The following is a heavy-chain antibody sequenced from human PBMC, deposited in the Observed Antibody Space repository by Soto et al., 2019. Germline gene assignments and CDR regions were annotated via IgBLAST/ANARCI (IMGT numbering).Heavy chain of an antibody. Sequence: GWSLRVYCAASGFTVNSNYMSWVRQAPRKGLERVANVKQDGSEEYYVDSVKGRFTISRDNAKNSFYLQMNSLRDEDTAVYYCAALDTAMVKAAGYWGQGTLVTVSS. CDR1: GFTVNSNY. D-gene: IGHD5-18*01. CDR3: AALDTAMVKAAGY. J-gene: IGHJ4*02. V-gene: IGHV3-7*01. CDR2: VKQDGSEE.